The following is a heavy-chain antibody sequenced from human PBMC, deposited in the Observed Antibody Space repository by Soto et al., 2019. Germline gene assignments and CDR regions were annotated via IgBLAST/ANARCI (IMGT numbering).Heavy chain of an antibody. V-gene: IGHV3-23*01. J-gene: IGHJ5*02. CDR1: GFTVNNSI. CDR2: INDNGEVI. Sequence: SLRLSCAGSGFTVNNSIMTWVRQAPGKGLERVSGINDNGEVIYYADSVKGRFTLSRDSAKNTMYLQMNSLTVDDTAVYYCAKGGLRRRLDPWGRGIQVTVPS. CDR3: AKGGLRRRLDP. D-gene: IGHD6-25*01.